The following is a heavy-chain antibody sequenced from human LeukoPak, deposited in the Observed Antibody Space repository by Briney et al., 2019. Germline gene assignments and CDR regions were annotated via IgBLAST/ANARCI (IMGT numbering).Heavy chain of an antibody. J-gene: IGHJ6*03. Sequence: GGSLRLSCVASGFTFSSYGMHWVRQPPGKGLEWGAYIRYDGSNKFYTDSVKGRFTISRDSPKNTVFLQMNSLRGEDTAVYYCAKDRGDYYYMDVWGKGTTVTVSS. CDR1: GFTFSSYG. V-gene: IGHV3-30*02. CDR2: IRYDGSNK. CDR3: AKDRGDYYYMDV. D-gene: IGHD1-26*01.